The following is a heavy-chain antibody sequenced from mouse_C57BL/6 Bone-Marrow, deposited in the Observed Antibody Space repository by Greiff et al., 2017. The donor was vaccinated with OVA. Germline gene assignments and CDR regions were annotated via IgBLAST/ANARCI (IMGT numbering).Heavy chain of an antibody. D-gene: IGHD3-2*02. Sequence: VQLQQPGAELVRPGSSVKLSCKASGYTFTSYWMHWVKQRPIQGLEWIGNIDPSDSETHYNQKFKDKATLTVDKSSSTAYMQLSSLTSEDSAVYYCARGRRTAQVTGYFDYWGQGTTLTVSS. CDR1: GYTFTSYW. V-gene: IGHV1-52*01. CDR2: IDPSDSET. CDR3: ARGRRTAQVTGYFDY. J-gene: IGHJ2*01.